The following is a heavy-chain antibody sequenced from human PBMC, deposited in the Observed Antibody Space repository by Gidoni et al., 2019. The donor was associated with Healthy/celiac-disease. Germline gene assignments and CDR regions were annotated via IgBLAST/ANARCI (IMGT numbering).Heavy chain of an antibody. V-gene: IGHV3-48*03. J-gene: IGHJ6*02. D-gene: IGHD3-3*01. Sequence: EVQLVESGGGLVQPGGSLRLSCAASGFTFRSYEMNWVRQAPGKGLEWVSYISSSGSTIYYADSVKGRFTISRDNAKNSLYLQMNSLRAEDTAVYYCAREGDFWSGYRYGMDVWGQGTTVTVSS. CDR1: GFTFRSYE. CDR3: AREGDFWSGYRYGMDV. CDR2: ISSSGSTI.